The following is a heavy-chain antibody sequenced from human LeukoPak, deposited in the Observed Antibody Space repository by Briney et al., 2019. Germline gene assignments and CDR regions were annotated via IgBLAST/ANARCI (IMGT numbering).Heavy chain of an antibody. V-gene: IGHV4-59*01. J-gene: IGHJ4*02. CDR3: ALGDCSSTSCYVFDY. D-gene: IGHD2-2*01. CDR2: IFNSGST. Sequence: SETLSLTCTVSGGYISSYYWCWIRQPPGTGLEWIGYIFNSGSTNYNPSLQSRVTISVDTSKNQFSLKLSSVAAADTAVYFCALGDCSSTSCYVFDYWGQGTLVTVSS. CDR1: GGYISSYY.